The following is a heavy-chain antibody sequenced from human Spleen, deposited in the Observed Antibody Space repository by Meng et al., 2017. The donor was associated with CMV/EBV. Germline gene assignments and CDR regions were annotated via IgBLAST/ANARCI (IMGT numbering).Heavy chain of an antibody. Sequence: VSGGSISSGDYYWSWIRQPPGKGLEWIGYIYYSGSTYYNPSLKSRVTISVDTSKNQFSLKLSSVTAADTAVYYCAASSTSVYWYFDLWGRGTLVTV. CDR1: GGSISSGDYY. J-gene: IGHJ2*01. D-gene: IGHD2-2*01. V-gene: IGHV4-30-4*08. CDR2: IYYSGST. CDR3: AASSTSVYWYFDL.